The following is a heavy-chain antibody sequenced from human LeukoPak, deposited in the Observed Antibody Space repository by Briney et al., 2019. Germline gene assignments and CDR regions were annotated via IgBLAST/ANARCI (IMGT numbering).Heavy chain of an antibody. CDR2: ISYDGSNK. D-gene: IGHD3-10*01. V-gene: IGHV3-30*18. J-gene: IGHJ4*02. CDR1: GFSFRSYG. CDR3: AKDKLQLLILDYFDY. Sequence: GGSVRLSCAASGFSFRSYGMHWVRQTSGKGLEWVAVISYDGSNKYYADSVKGRFTISRDNSKNTLYLKMNSLRPEDTAVYYCAKDKLQLLILDYFDYWGQGTLVTVSS.